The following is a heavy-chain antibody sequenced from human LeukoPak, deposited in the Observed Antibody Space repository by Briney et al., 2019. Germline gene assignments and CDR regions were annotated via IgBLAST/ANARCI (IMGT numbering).Heavy chain of an antibody. CDR1: GGSITSYY. D-gene: IGHD5-24*01. Sequence: PSETLSLTCTVSGGSITSYYWSWIRQPPGKGLECIGYIYYSGSTYYNPSLKRRVTISVDTSKNQFSLKLSSVTAADTAVYYCARVRRDGYNSPDYWGQGTLVPVSS. CDR3: ARVRRDGYNSPDY. CDR2: IYYSGST. V-gene: IGHV4-59*01. J-gene: IGHJ4*02.